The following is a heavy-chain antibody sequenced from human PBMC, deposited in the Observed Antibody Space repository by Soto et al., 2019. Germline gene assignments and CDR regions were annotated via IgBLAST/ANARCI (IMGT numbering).Heavy chain of an antibody. D-gene: IGHD1-26*01. CDR3: AREPNGGSYYYYYYYMDV. J-gene: IGHJ6*03. CDR2: TYYRSKWYN. V-gene: IGHV6-1*01. Sequence: SQTLSLTCAISGDSVSSNSAAWNWIRQSPSRGLEWLGRTYYRSKWYNAYAVSVKSRITINPDTSKNQFSLQLNSVTPEDTAVYYCAREPNGGSYYYYYYYMDVWGKGTTVTVSS. CDR1: GDSVSSNSAA.